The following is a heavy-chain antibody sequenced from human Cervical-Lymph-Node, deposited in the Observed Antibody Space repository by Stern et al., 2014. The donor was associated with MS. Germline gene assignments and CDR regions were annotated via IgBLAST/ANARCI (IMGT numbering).Heavy chain of an antibody. Sequence: EDQLVESGAEVKKPGESLKISCKGSGYTFRNSWIGWVRQMPGRGLEWMGIIYPGDSDTRYSPSFQGQITISADKSISTAYLQWNSLKASDTAIFYCARGSAGAGAFFDYWGQGTLVTVSS. V-gene: IGHV5-51*01. CDR3: ARGSAGAGAFFDY. CDR2: IYPGDSDT. J-gene: IGHJ4*02. D-gene: IGHD2-8*02. CDR1: GYTFRNSW.